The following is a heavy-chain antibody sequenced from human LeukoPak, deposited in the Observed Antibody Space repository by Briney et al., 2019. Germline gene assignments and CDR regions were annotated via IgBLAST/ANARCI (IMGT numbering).Heavy chain of an antibody. D-gene: IGHD3-22*01. J-gene: IGHJ3*02. CDR2: IYYSGST. Sequence: SETLSLTCAVYGGSFSGYYWSWIRQPPGKGLEWIGSIYYSGSTYYNPSLKSRVTISVDTSKNQFSLKLSSVTAADTAVYYCARRPSSGYYYRSFAFDIWGQGTMVTVSS. CDR1: GGSFSGYY. CDR3: ARRPSSGYYYRSFAFDI. V-gene: IGHV4-34*01.